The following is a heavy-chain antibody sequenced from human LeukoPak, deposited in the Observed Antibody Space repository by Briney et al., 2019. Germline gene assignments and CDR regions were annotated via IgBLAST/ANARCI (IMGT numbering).Heavy chain of an antibody. CDR3: ADYGVSGVRNNFY. J-gene: IGHJ4*02. CDR2: ISVASNT. V-gene: IGHV3-23*01. CDR1: GLAFSSYA. Sequence: TGGSLRLSCAASGLAFSSYAMSWVRQAPGKGLEWVSTISVASNTFYADSVKGRFTISRYNSRNTVYLQMTSLTADDTVVYYCADYGVSGVRNNFYWGQGTLVTVSS. D-gene: IGHD3-3*01.